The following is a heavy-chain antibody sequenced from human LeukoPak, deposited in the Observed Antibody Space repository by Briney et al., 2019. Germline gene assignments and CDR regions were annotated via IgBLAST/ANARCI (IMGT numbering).Heavy chain of an antibody. D-gene: IGHD3-10*01. J-gene: IGHJ4*02. Sequence: PGGSLRLSCAASGFTFSNAWMSWVRQAPGKGLEWVGRIKSKTDGGTTDYAAPVKGRFTISRDDSKNTLYLQMNSLKTEDTAVYYCAREGITMVRGVIISHPLDYWGQGTLVTVSS. CDR2: IKSKTDGGTT. CDR3: AREGITMVRGVIISHPLDY. V-gene: IGHV3-15*01. CDR1: GFTFSNAW.